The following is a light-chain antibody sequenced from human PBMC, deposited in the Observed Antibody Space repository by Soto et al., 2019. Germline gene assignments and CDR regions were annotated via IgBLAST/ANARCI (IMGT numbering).Light chain of an antibody. J-gene: IGKJ2*01. CDR3: QQTYSTPMYS. Sequence: DIQMTQSPSSLSAFVGDRVTISCRASQSINKFLNWYQQKPGKAPKILIYAASSLQGGVPSRFSGSGSGTDFTLTINSLQPEDFATYYCQQTYSTPMYSFGQGTKVDIK. CDR1: QSINKF. V-gene: IGKV1-39*01. CDR2: AAS.